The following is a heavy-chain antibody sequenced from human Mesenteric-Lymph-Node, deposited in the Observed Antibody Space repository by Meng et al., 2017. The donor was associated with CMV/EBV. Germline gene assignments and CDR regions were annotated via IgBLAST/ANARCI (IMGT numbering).Heavy chain of an antibody. CDR2: INGDGTIT. D-gene: IGHD1-26*01. CDR1: GFTFSNYW. Sequence: GESLKISCTVSGFTFSNYWMHWVRQVPGEGLVWVSRINGDGTITHYADSVRGRFTISRDNARNTLHLQMSSLRAEDAAVYYCARDPRSSDTRPHYYYAMDVWGLGTTVTVSS. J-gene: IGHJ6*02. CDR3: ARDPRSSDTRPHYYYAMDV. V-gene: IGHV3-74*01.